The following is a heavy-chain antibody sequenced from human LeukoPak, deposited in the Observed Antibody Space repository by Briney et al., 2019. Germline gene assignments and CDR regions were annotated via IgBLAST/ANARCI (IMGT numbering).Heavy chain of an antibody. CDR1: GYTFTSYD. V-gene: IGHV1-8*03. J-gene: IGHJ4*02. CDR2: MNPNSGNT. D-gene: IGHD3-22*01. Sequence: ASVKVSCKASGYTFTSYDINWVRQATGQGLEWMGWMNPNSGNTGYAQKFQGRVTITRNTSISTAYMELSSLRSDDTAVYYCARDLSHRYNYDSRGYYILFDHWGQGTLVTVSS. CDR3: ARDLSHRYNYDSRGYYILFDH.